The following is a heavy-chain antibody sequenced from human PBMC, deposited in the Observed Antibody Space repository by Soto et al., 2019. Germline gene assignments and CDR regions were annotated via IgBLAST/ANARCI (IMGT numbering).Heavy chain of an antibody. D-gene: IGHD3-22*01. CDR1: GGTFNTFF. J-gene: IGHJ4*02. CDR2: ILPVFHTP. V-gene: IGHV1-69*01. CDR3: ARAVGGPYSSVFNY. Sequence: QVHLVQSGAEVKKPGSSVKVSCKSSGGTFNTFFMTWERQVPGQGLEWMGGILPVFHTPNYAEKFKDRVTIIADESTTTVYMELSGLTSEDTAVYFCARAVGGPYSSVFNYWGQGTLVTVSS.